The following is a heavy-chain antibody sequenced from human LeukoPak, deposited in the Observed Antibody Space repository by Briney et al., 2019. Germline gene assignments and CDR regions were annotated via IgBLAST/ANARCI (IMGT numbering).Heavy chain of an antibody. CDR1: GFTFSSYW. CDR3: ARVLWLYSSSWILGGFDI. V-gene: IGHV3-7*01. Sequence: GGSPRLSCAASGFTFSSYWMSWVRQAPGKGLEWVANIKQDGSEKYYVDSVKGRFTISRDNAKNSLYLQMNSLRAEDTAVYYCARVLWLYSSSWILGGFDIWGQGTMVTVSS. J-gene: IGHJ3*02. CDR2: IKQDGSEK. D-gene: IGHD6-13*01.